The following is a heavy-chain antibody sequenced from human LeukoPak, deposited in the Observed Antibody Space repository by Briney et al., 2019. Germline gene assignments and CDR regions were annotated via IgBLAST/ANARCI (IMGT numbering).Heavy chain of an antibody. CDR3: AGNLGYSYGPPTDY. V-gene: IGHV1-69*04. D-gene: IGHD5-18*01. J-gene: IGHJ4*02. CDR2: ITPILGIA. CDR1: GGTFSSYA. Sequence: SVKVSCKASGGTFSSYAISWVRQAPGQGLEWMGRITPILGIANYAQKFQGKVTITADKSTSTAYMELSSLRSEDTAVYYCAGNLGYSYGPPTDYWGQGTLVTVSS.